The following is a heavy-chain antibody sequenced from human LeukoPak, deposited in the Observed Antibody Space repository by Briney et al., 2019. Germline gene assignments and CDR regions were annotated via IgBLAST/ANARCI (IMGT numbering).Heavy chain of an antibody. CDR3: ARDRVASSGWSGGSIDY. D-gene: IGHD6-19*01. J-gene: IGHJ4*02. V-gene: IGHV3-11*01. CDR1: GFTFSDYY. Sequence: PGGSLRLSCAASGFTFSDYYMSWICQAPGKGLEWVSYISSSGSTIYYADSVKGRFTISRDNAKNSLYLQMNSLRAEDTAVYYCARDRVASSGWSGGSIDYWGQGTLVTVSS. CDR2: ISSSGSTI.